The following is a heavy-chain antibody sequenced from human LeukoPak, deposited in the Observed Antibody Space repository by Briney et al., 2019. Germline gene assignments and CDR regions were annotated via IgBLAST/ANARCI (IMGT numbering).Heavy chain of an antibody. V-gene: IGHV4-39*07. J-gene: IGHJ4*02. CDR1: GGSIGSSTYH. D-gene: IGHD1-26*01. CDR3: ARYASGTNFRGIDS. Sequence: SETRSVTCTVSGGSIGSSTYHWGWIRQPPGKGLEWIASIDYGGSTYYNPSLKSRVTISVGTSKNQFSLKLRSVTAADTAVYYCARYASGTNFRGIDSWGQGTLVTVSS. CDR2: IDYGGST.